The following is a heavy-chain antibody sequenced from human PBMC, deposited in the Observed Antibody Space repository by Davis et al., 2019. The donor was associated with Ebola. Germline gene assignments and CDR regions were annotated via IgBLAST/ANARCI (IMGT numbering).Heavy chain of an antibody. D-gene: IGHD5-18*01. V-gene: IGHV5-51*01. CDR3: ARARGDTLLWPAAFDF. CDR1: GYTFNNFW. J-gene: IGHJ4*02. Sequence: GESLKISCTGSGYTFNNFWIGWVRQLPGKGLEWMGIIYPGDSDARYSPSFQGQVTISADKSMSTAYLQWSSLKASDTAMYYCARARGDTLLWPAAFDFWGQGTLVTVSS. CDR2: IYPGDSDA.